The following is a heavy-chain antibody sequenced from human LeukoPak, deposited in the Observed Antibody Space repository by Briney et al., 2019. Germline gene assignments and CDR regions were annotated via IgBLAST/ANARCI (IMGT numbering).Heavy chain of an antibody. CDR3: ARENIAGGWGGLFDP. J-gene: IGHJ5*02. CDR2: IYISGST. CDR1: GGSISSYY. V-gene: IGHV4-4*07. Sequence: SETLSLTCTVSGGSISSYYWSWIRQPAGKGLEWIGRIYISGSTNYNPSLTSRVTMSVDTSKNQFSLKLSSVTAADMAVYYCARENIAGGWGGLFDPWGQGTLVTVSS. D-gene: IGHD6-13*01.